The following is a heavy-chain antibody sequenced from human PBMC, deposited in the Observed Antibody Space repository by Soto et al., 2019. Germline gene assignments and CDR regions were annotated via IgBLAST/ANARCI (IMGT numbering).Heavy chain of an antibody. J-gene: IGHJ6*02. CDR2: TYYKSKWYN. CDR1: GDSVSSNSAA. V-gene: IGHV6-1*01. Sequence: SQTLSLTCAISGDSVSSNSAAWNWIRQSPSRGLEWLGRTYYKSKWYNDYAVSVKSRITINPDTSKNQFSLQLNSVTPEGTAVYYCAVAAATLPYGMDVWGQGTTVTVSS. CDR3: AVAAATLPYGMDV. D-gene: IGHD6-13*01.